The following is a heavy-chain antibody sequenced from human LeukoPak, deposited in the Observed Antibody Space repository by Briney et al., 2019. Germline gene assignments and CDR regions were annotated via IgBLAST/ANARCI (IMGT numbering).Heavy chain of an antibody. J-gene: IGHJ5*02. D-gene: IGHD5-18*01. CDR2: IANGNT. V-gene: IGHV4-59*01. Sequence: SETLSLTCSVAGGSISTYYWNWIRQTPGKGLEWIGHIANGNTDYNPSLKSRVTISVDTSKNQFSLKLTSVTAADTAVYYCARDKAHSYGRYFDPWGQGTLVIVSS. CDR3: ARDKAHSYGRYFDP. CDR1: GGSISTYY.